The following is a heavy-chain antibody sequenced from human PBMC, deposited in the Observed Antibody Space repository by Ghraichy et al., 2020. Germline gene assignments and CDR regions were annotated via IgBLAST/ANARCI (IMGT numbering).Heavy chain of an antibody. Sequence: SETLSLTCAVSGGSISSGGYSWSWIRQPPGKGLEWIGYIYHSGSTYYNPSLKSRVTISVDRSKNQFSLKLSSVTAADTAVYYCAREAMVRHNWFDPWGQGTLVTVSS. CDR1: GGSISSGGYS. CDR2: IYHSGST. D-gene: IGHD3-10*01. V-gene: IGHV4-30-2*01. J-gene: IGHJ5*02. CDR3: AREAMVRHNWFDP.